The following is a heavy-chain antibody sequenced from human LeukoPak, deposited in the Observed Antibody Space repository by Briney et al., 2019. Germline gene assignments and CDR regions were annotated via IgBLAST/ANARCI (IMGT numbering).Heavy chain of an antibody. CDR2: IKQGGSEK. V-gene: IGHV3-7*01. D-gene: IGHD3-22*01. Sequence: GGSLRLSCAASGFIFSNYWMSWVRQAPGKGLEWVANIKQGGSEKYYVDSVKGRFTISRDSAKNSLYLQMSSLRVEDTAVYYCAKGSGYYSRDAFDIWGQGTMVTVSS. CDR1: GFIFSNYW. J-gene: IGHJ3*02. CDR3: AKGSGYYSRDAFDI.